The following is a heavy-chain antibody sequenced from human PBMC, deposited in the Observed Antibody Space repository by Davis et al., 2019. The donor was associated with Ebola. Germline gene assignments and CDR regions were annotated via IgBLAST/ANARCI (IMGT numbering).Heavy chain of an antibody. CDR1: GFTFDDYG. CDR3: ARDYGDPSAFDY. CDR2: INSDGSST. V-gene: IGHV3-74*01. D-gene: IGHD4-17*01. Sequence: GESLKISCAASGFTFDDYGMSWVRQAPGKGLVWVSRINSDGSSTSYADSVKGRFTISRDNAKNTLYLQMNSLRAEDTAVYYCARDYGDPSAFDYWGQGTLVTVSS. J-gene: IGHJ4*02.